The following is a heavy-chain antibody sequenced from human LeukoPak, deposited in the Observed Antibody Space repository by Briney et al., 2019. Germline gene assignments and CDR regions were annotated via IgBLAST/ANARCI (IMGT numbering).Heavy chain of an antibody. CDR2: IFYSGST. CDR1: GGSISGYY. J-gene: IGHJ5*02. D-gene: IGHD4-17*01. CDR3: ARHPTTSWFDP. Sequence: SETLSLTCTVSGGSISGYYWSWIRQPPGKGLEWIGYIFYSGSTNYNPSLKSRVTISLDTSKNQFSLKLSSVTAADTAVYYCARHPTTSWFDPWGQGTLVTVSS. V-gene: IGHV4-59*08.